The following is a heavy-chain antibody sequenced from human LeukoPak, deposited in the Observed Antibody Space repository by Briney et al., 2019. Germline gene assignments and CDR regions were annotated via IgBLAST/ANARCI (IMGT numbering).Heavy chain of an antibody. V-gene: IGHV3-30-3*01. D-gene: IGHD3-22*01. CDR2: ISYDGSNK. Sequence: GGSLRLSCAASGFTFSSYAMHWVRQAPGKGLEWVAVISYDGSNKYYADSVKGRFTISRDNSKNTLYLQMNSPRAEDTAVYYCARVTMIVDIDCWGQGTLVTVSS. J-gene: IGHJ4*02. CDR1: GFTFSSYA. CDR3: ARVTMIVDIDC.